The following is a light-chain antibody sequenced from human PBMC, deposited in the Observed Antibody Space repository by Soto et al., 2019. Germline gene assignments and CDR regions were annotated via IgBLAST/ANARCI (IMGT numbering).Light chain of an antibody. CDR1: QSFRGL. CDR2: DAY. Sequence: EVVLTQSPDTLSLSPGERATLSCRASQSFRGLLAWYQQKPGQAPRLLIYDAYNRATGIPPRFSGSGSGTDFTLTISSLEPEDFAVYYCQQGSNWPPGLTFGGGTKVEIK. CDR3: QQGSNWPPGLT. J-gene: IGKJ4*01. V-gene: IGKV3-11*01.